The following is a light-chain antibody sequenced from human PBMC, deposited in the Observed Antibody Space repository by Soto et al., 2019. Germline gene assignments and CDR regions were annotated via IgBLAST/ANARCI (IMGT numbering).Light chain of an antibody. CDR1: QSISSW. Sequence: DIQMTQSPSTLSASVGDRVTITCRASQSISSWLAWYQQKPGKAPKLLIYKASTLESGVPSRFSGSGSGTEFTLTISSLQPDDFASYYCQQYNSYPYTFGQGTKLEIK. CDR3: QQYNSYPYT. CDR2: KAS. J-gene: IGKJ2*01. V-gene: IGKV1-5*03.